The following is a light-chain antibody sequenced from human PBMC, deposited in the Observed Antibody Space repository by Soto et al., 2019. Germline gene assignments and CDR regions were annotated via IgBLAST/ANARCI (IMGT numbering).Light chain of an antibody. CDR1: QNIRSR. Sequence: DFQMTQSPSTLSASVGDRVTLTCRASQNIRSRLAWYQQKPGKAPKILIYKASSLESGVPSRFSGSGSGTEFTLTISSLQPDDLATYYCQQYSTYTPRTFGQGTKVDIK. CDR3: QQYSTYTPRT. V-gene: IGKV1-5*03. J-gene: IGKJ1*01. CDR2: KAS.